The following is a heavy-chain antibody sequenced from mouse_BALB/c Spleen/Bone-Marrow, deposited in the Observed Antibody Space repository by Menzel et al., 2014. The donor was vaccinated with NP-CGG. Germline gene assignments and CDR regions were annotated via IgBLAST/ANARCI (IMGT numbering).Heavy chain of an antibody. CDR1: GYVFSTYW. CDR2: IYPGDGDT. J-gene: IGHJ2*01. Sequence: QVQLKESGAELVRPGSSVKISCESSGYVFSTYWINWVKQRPGQGLEWIGQIYPGDGDTVYNGKFKDKATLTADKSSNTAYMQLSSLTSVDSAVYFCARGGISVDYWGQGTTLTVSS. CDR3: ARGGISVDY. V-gene: IGHV1-80*01.